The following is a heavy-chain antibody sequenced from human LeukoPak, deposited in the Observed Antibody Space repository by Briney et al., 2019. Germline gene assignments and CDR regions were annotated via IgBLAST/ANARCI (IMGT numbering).Heavy chain of an antibody. CDR2: ISYDGSNK. V-gene: IGHV3-30*18. CDR1: GFTFSSYG. J-gene: IGHJ4*02. CDR3: AKGAPYGSGSYPDY. D-gene: IGHD3-10*01. Sequence: PGRSLRLSCAASGFTFSSYGMYWVRQAPGKGLEWVAVISYDGSNKYYADSVKGRFTISRDNSKNTLYLQMNSLRAEDTAVYYCAKGAPYGSGSYPDYWGQGTLVTVSS.